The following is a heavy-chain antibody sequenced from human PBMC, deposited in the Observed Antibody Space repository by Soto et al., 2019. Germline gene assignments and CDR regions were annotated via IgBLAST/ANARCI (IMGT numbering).Heavy chain of an antibody. CDR3: AKGLLLQQLAWFDP. D-gene: IGHD6-13*01. V-gene: IGHV3-23*01. Sequence: EVQLLESGGGLVQPGGSLSLSCAASGFTFSSYATSWVRQAPGKGLEWVSAISGSGGSTYYADSVKGRFTISRDNSKNTLYLQMNSLRAEDTAVYYCAKGLLLQQLAWFDPWGQGTLVTVSS. CDR2: ISGSGGST. CDR1: GFTFSSYA. J-gene: IGHJ5*02.